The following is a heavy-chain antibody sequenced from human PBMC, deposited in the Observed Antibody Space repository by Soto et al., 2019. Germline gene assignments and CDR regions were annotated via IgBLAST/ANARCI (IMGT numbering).Heavy chain of an antibody. D-gene: IGHD3-22*01. V-gene: IGHV4-4*07. Sequence: SLTCTDSGGSISSYYWSWIRQPAGKGLEWIGRIYTSGSTNYNPSLKSRVTMSVDTSKNQFSLKLSSVTAAETAVYYCAGESTSYYDRSGQYDFSGQGSFVTVSA. CDR3: AGESTSYYDRSGQYDF. CDR2: IYTSGST. J-gene: IGHJ4*02. CDR1: GGSISSYY.